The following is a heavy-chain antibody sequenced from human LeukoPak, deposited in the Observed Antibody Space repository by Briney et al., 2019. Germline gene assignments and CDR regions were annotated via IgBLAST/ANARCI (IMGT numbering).Heavy chain of an antibody. V-gene: IGHV1-69*04. J-gene: IGHJ5*02. Sequence: SVKVPCKASGGTFSSYAISWVRQAPGQGLEWMGRIIPIFGIANYAQKFQGRVTITADKSTSTAYMELSSLRSEDTAVYYCARVIAAAGTRWFDPWGQGTLVTVSS. D-gene: IGHD6-13*01. CDR2: IIPIFGIA. CDR3: ARVIAAAGTRWFDP. CDR1: GGTFSSYA.